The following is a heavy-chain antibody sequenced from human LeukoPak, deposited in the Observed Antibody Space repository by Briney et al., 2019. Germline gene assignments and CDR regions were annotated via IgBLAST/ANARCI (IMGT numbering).Heavy chain of an antibody. J-gene: IGHJ4*02. V-gene: IGHV3-30*02. CDR3: AKDRGDIVATIDY. Sequence: GGSLRLSCAASGFTFSSYGMHWVRQAPGKGLEWVAFIRYDGSNKYYADSVKGRFTISRGNSKNTLYLQMNSLRAEDTAVYYCAKDRGDIVATIDYWGQGTLVTVSS. CDR2: IRYDGSNK. CDR1: GFTFSSYG. D-gene: IGHD5-12*01.